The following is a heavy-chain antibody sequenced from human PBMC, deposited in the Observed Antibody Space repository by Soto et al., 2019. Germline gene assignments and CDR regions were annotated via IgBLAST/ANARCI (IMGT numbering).Heavy chain of an antibody. Sequence: QVQLVRSGAEVKKPASSVKVSCKASGGTFSSYAISCVRQSTGQGLERMGGLIPIFGTANYAQKFQGRVTITADESTSLAYMELSSLSSEDTAVYYCATQTGRYCMSTSCSNWFDPWGQVTLVTVSS. D-gene: IGHD2-2*01. V-gene: IGHV1-69*12. CDR1: GGTFSSYA. CDR3: ATQTGRYCMSTSCSNWFDP. CDR2: LIPIFGTA. J-gene: IGHJ5*02.